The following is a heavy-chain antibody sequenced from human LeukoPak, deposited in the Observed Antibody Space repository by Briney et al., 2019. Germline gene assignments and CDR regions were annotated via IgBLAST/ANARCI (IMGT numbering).Heavy chain of an antibody. D-gene: IGHD6-19*01. J-gene: IGHJ4*02. CDR3: ARETPDSSGWD. Sequence: GGSLRLSCAASGFTFSSYEMNWVRQAPGKGLEWVSYISSSGNNRHYADSVKGRFTISRDNAKNSLYLQMNSLRAEDTAVYYCARETPDSSGWDWGQGTLVTVSS. V-gene: IGHV3-48*03. CDR2: ISSSGNNR. CDR1: GFTFSSYE.